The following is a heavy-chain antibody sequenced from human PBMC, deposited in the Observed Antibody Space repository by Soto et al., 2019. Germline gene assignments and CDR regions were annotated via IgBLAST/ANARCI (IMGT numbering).Heavy chain of an antibody. J-gene: IGHJ6*02. D-gene: IGHD4-17*01. CDR1: GFTVSSNY. V-gene: IGHV3-53*01. CDR2: IYSGGST. CDR3: ATPVTSTYYYYGMDV. Sequence: EVQLVESGGGLIQPGGSLRLSCAASGFTVSSNYMSWVRQAPGKGLEWVSVIYSGGSTYYADSVKGRFTISRDNSKNTLYLQMNSLRAEDTAVYYCATPVTSTYYYYGMDVWGQGTTVTVSS.